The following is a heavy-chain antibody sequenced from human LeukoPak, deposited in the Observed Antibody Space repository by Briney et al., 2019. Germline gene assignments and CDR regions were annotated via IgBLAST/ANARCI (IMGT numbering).Heavy chain of an antibody. CDR2: MNPNSGNT. V-gene: IGHV1-8*01. D-gene: IGHD2-21*02. CDR1: GYTFTSYD. J-gene: IGHJ4*02. CDR3: ATDPTYCGGDCSDY. Sequence: GASVKVSCKASGYTFTSYDITWVRQATGQGLEWMGWMNPNSGNTGYAQRFQGRVTMTRNTSINTAYMELSSLRSEDTAVYYCATDPTYCGGDCSDYWGQGTLVTVSS.